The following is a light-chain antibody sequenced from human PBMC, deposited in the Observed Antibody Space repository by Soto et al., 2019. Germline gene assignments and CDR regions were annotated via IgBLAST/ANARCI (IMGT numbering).Light chain of an antibody. CDR1: SSDVGRHYL. J-gene: IGLJ2*01. Sequence: QSALTQPASVSGSPGQSITISCTGGSSDVGRHYLVSWYQHHPGKAPKLMIYEGSRRPSGVSDRFSGSNSGNTASLTISGLQAEDEADYYCCSYAGSRTLDVVFGGGTKLTVL. V-gene: IGLV2-23*01. CDR2: EGS. CDR3: CSYAGSRTLDVV.